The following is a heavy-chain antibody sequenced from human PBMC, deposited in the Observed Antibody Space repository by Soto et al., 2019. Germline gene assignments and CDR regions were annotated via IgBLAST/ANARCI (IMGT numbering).Heavy chain of an antibody. CDR1: GFTFSSYA. J-gene: IGHJ5*02. CDR2: ISSNGGST. CDR3: VKDHETVYALNWFEP. Sequence: PGGSLRLSCSASGFTFSSYAMHRVRQAPGKGLEYVSAISSNGGSTYYADSVKGRFTISRDNSKNTLYLQMSSLRAEDTAVYYCVKDHETVYALNWFEPWGQGTLVTVSS. V-gene: IGHV3-64D*08. D-gene: IGHD2-8*01.